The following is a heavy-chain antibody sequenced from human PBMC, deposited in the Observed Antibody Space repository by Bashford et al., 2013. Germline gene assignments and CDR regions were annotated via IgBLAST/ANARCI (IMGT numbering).Heavy chain of an antibody. V-gene: IGHV1-18*01. D-gene: IGHD6-19*01. CDR3: ARMNGRYSSGWPSR. J-gene: IGHJ4*02. Sequence: ASVKVSCKASGYTFTSYGISWVRQAPGQGLEWMGWISAYNGNTNYAQKLQGRVTMTTDTSTSTAYMELRSLRSDDTAVYYCARMNGRYSSGWPSRWGQGTLVTVSS. CDR2: ISAYNGNT. CDR1: GYTFTSYG.